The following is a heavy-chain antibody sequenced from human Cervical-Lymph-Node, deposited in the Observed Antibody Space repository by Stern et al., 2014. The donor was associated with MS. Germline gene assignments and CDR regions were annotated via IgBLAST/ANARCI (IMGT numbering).Heavy chain of an antibody. D-gene: IGHD7-27*01. CDR3: ARDGGHWDFDY. CDR1: GYSFIASY. V-gene: IGHV1-46*01. CDR2: IYPINSHT. Sequence: VQLMQSGAEVKKPGASVTVSCKASGYSFIASYIQWMRQAPGQGLEWLGVIYPINSHTNYAQIFQGRVTMTRDTSTTTVYMELSSLKSEDTAVYYCARDGGHWDFDYWGQGTLVTVSS. J-gene: IGHJ4*02.